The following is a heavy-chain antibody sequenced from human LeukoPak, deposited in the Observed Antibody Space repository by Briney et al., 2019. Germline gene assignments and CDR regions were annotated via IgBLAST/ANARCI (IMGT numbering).Heavy chain of an antibody. CDR2: IYHSGST. V-gene: IGHV4-30-2*01. CDR3: ARGGYSGYKN. J-gene: IGHJ4*02. CDR1: GGSISSGGYS. D-gene: IGHD5-12*01. Sequence: SETLSLTCAVSGGSISSGGYSWSWIRQPPGKGLEWIGYIYHSGSTYYNPSLKSRATISVDRSKNQFSLKLSSVTAADTAVYYCARGGYSGYKNWGQGTLVTVSS.